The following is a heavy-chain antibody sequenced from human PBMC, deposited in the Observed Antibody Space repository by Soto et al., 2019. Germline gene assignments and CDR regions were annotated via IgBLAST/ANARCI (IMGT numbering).Heavy chain of an antibody. V-gene: IGHV3-48*02. Sequence: EVQLVESGGGLVQPGGSLRLSCAASGFTFSTYSMNWVRQAPGKGLEWVSYISSSGNTIYYADSVKGRFTISRDNAKKSLYLQMNSLRDEDTALYYCVRGGTIWGRTDYWGQGTLVTVSS. CDR2: ISSSGNTI. CDR3: VRGGTIWGRTDY. D-gene: IGHD1-26*01. J-gene: IGHJ4*02. CDR1: GFTFSTYS.